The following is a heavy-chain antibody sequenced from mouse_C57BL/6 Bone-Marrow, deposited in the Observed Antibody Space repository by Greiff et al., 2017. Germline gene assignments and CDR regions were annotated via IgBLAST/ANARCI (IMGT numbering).Heavy chain of an antibody. D-gene: IGHD4-1*01. CDR1: GFNIKDDY. Sequence: VQLKQSGAELVRPGASVKLSCTASGFNIKDDYMHWVKQRPEQGLEWIGWIDPENGDTEYASKFQGKATITADTSSNTAYLQRSSLTSEDTAVYYCTTPALGNAMDYWGQGTSVTVSS. J-gene: IGHJ4*01. CDR2: IDPENGDT. V-gene: IGHV14-4*01. CDR3: TTPALGNAMDY.